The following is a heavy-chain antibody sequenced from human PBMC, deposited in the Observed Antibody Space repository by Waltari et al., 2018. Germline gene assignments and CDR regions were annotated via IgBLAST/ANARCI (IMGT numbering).Heavy chain of an antibody. D-gene: IGHD3-22*01. J-gene: IGHJ4*02. V-gene: IGHV3-23*01. CDR2: ISGSGGST. Sequence: RLSCAASGFTFSSYAMSWVRQAPGKGLEWVSAISGSGGSTYYADSVKGRFTISRDNSKNTLYLQMNSPRAEDTAVYYCAKVIVVVITGKAFDYWGQGTLVTVSS. CDR3: AKVIVVVITGKAFDY. CDR1: GFTFSSYA.